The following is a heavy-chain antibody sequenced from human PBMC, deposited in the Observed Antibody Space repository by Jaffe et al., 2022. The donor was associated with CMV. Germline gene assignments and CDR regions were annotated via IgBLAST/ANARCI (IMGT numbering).Heavy chain of an antibody. CDR3: ARAKSSFPGTEYYFDY. J-gene: IGHJ4*02. CDR2: IKQDGSEK. CDR1: GFTFSSYW. D-gene: IGHD1-7*01. V-gene: IGHV3-7*03. Sequence: EVQLVESGGGLVQPGGSLRLSCAASGFTFSSYWMSWVRQAPGKGLEWVANIKQDGSEKYYVDSVKGRFTISRDNAKNSLYLQMNSLRAEDTAVYYCARAKSSFPGTEYYFDYWGQGTLVTVSS.